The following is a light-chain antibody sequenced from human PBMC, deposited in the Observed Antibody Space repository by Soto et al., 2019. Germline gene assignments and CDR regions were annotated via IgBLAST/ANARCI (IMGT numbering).Light chain of an antibody. CDR3: QQSYSRPIT. CDR1: QSISTY. CDR2: SAS. V-gene: IGKV1-39*01. J-gene: IGKJ5*01. Sequence: DIQMTQSPSSLSASVGDRVTITCRASQSISTYLNWYQQKPGKAPILLIYSASSLQSGVPSRFSGSGSGTDFTLTISSLQPEDFASYYCQQSYSRPITFGQGTRLDIK.